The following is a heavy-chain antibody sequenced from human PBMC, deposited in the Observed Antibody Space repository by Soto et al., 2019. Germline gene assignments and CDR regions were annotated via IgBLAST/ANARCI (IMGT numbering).Heavy chain of an antibody. J-gene: IGHJ4*02. CDR3: ARVWELQHSLGY. CDR1: GFNFGGYT. Sequence: GGSLRLSCAVSGFNFGGYTMSWVRQAPGKGLEWVSSISGGNTYINYADAVKGRFTISRDNAKDSVYLQMNRLRVEDTALYYCARVWELQHSLGYWGQGTLVTVSS. D-gene: IGHD1-7*01. V-gene: IGHV3-21*04. CDR2: ISGGNTYI.